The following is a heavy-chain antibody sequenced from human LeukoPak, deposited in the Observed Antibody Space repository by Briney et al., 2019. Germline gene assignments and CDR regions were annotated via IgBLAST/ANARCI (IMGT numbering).Heavy chain of an antibody. Sequence: ASVKVSCKASGYTFTSYYMHWVRQAPGQGLEWMGLIDPTGGSTGYAQKFQGRVTMTRDMSTSTDYMELSSLRSEDTAIYYCARDNSVGDNAWWFDPWGQGTLVTVSS. D-gene: IGHD1-26*01. V-gene: IGHV1-46*01. CDR1: GYTFTSYY. CDR2: IDPTGGST. J-gene: IGHJ5*02. CDR3: ARDNSVGDNAWWFDP.